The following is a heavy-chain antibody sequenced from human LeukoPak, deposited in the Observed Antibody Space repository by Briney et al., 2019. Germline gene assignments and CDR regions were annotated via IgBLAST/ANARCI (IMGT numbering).Heavy chain of an antibody. CDR3: ARGVGPYYYMDV. CDR2: INHSGST. V-gene: IGHV4-34*01. D-gene: IGHD2-15*01. CDR1: GGSFSGYY. J-gene: IGHJ6*03. Sequence: SETLSLTCAVYGGSFSGYYWSWIRQPPGKGLEWIGEINHSGSTNYNPSLKSRVTISVDTSKNQFSLKLSSVTAADTAVYYCARGVGPYYYMDVWGKGTTVTVSS.